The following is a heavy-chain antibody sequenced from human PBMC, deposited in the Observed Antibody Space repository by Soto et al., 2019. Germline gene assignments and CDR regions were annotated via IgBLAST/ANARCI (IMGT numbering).Heavy chain of an antibody. CDR2: INHSGST. D-gene: IGHD2-21*02. J-gene: IGHJ4*02. CDR1: GGSFSGYY. CDR3: AGASDCGGDCYSDY. V-gene: IGHV4-34*01. Sequence: KTSETLSLTCAVYGGSFSGYYWSWIRQPPGKGLEWIGEINHSGSTNYNPSLKSRVTISVDTSKNQFSLKLSSVTAADTAVYYCAGASDCGGDCYSDYWGQGTLVTVSS.